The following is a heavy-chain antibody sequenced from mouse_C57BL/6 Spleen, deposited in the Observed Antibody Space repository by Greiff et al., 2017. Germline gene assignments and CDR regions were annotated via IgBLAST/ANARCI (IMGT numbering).Heavy chain of an antibody. J-gene: IGHJ2*01. CDR3: ARRAMITTTFDY. D-gene: IGHD2-4*01. Sequence: EVMLVESGGDLVKPGGSLKLSCAASGFTFSSYGMSWVRQTPDKRLEWVATISSGGSYTYYPDSVKGRFTISRDNAKNTLYLQMSSLKSEDTAMYYCARRAMITTTFDYWGQGTTLTVSS. CDR1: GFTFSSYG. CDR2: ISSGGSYT. V-gene: IGHV5-6*02.